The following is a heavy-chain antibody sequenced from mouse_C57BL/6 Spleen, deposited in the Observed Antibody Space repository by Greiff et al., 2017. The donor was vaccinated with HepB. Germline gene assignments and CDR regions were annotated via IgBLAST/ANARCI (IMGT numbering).Heavy chain of an antibody. CDR3: AREGYCGSLVHWYFDV. D-gene: IGHD1-1*01. CDR1: GYTFTSYG. V-gene: IGHV1-81*01. Sequence: QVQLQQSGAELARPGASVKLSCKVSGYTFTSYGISWVKQRTGQGLEWIGEIYPRSGNTYYNEKFKGKATLTADKSSSTAYMELRSLTSEDSAVYFCAREGYCGSLVHWYFDVWGTGTTVTVSS. CDR2: IYPRSGNT. J-gene: IGHJ1*03.